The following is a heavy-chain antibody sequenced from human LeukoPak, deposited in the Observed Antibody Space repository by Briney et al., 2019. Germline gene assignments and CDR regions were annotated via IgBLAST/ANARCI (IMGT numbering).Heavy chain of an antibody. CDR3: ARQRGSSGSYSQYYFDY. D-gene: IGHD1-26*01. CDR2: IYPGDSDT. CDR1: GYGFTSYW. V-gene: IGHV5-51*01. J-gene: IGHJ4*02. Sequence: GESLKISCKGSGYGFTSYWIGWVRQMPGKGLEWMGIIYPGDSDTRYSPSFQGQVTISADKSISTAYLQWSSLKASDTAMYYCARQRGSSGSYSQYYFDYWGQGTLVTVSS.